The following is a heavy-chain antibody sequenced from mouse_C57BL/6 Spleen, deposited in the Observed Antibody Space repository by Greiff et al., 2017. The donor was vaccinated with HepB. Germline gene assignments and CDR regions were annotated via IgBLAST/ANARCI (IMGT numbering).Heavy chain of an antibody. CDR1: GFTFSDYG. J-gene: IGHJ2*01. D-gene: IGHD4-1*01. Sequence: DVMLVESGGGLVKPGGSLKLSCAASGFTFSDYGMHWVRQAPEKGLEWVAYISSGSSTIYYADTVKGRFTISRDNAKNTLFLQMTSLRSEDTAMYYCARVLTGPYYFDYWGQGTTLTVSS. CDR2: ISSGSSTI. CDR3: ARVLTGPYYFDY. V-gene: IGHV5-17*01.